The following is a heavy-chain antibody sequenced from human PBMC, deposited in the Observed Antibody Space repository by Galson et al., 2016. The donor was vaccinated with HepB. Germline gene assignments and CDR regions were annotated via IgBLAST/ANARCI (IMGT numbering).Heavy chain of an antibody. J-gene: IGHJ4*02. CDR2: IKPSGGNT. Sequence: SVKVSCKASGYTFNTYNMHWVRQAPGQGLEWMGLIKPSGGNTIYAQKFQDRITMTRDTSTSTVYMELISLGSEDTAVYYVARQLDHSFYFDYWGQGTLLTVSA. CDR1: GYTFNTYN. CDR3: ARQLDHSFYFDY. V-gene: IGHV1-46*02. D-gene: IGHD1-1*01.